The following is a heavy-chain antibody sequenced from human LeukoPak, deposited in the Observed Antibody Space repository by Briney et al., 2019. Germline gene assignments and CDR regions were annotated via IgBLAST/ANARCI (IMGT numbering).Heavy chain of an antibody. Sequence: MSGGSLRLSCAASGFIFSEYEMTCLRQAPGKGLEWVSYISSGGTIYYADSVKGRFTISRDNAKNSLYLQMNSLRAEDTAVYYCARFGSGSSMGAFDIWGQGTMVTVSS. CDR3: ARFGSGSSMGAFDI. V-gene: IGHV3-69-1*02. CDR2: ISSGGTI. J-gene: IGHJ3*02. D-gene: IGHD3-10*01. CDR1: GFIFSEYE.